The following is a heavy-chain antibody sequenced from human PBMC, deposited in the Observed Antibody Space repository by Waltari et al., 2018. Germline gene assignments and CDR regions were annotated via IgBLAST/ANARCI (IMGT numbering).Heavy chain of an antibody. CDR1: GFTFSSYS. D-gene: IGHD1-26*01. CDR2: ISSVGRYM. Sequence: EVQLVASGGGLVKPGGSLRLSCAASGFTFSSYSMEWVRRVRQAPGRGLEWVSSISSVGRYMFYADSGRGRFTVSRDNAMLYLQMDSLRVEDTAIYYCARGEQEMSFSKYYYGMDVWGQGTMVTVSS. V-gene: IGHV3-21*02. J-gene: IGHJ6*02. CDR3: ARGEQEMSFSKYYYGMDV.